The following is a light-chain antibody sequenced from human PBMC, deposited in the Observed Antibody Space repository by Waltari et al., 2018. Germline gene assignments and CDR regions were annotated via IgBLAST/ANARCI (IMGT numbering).Light chain of an antibody. Sequence: QSALTQPGSVSGSPGQSITISCTGTSSDVGAYNYVPWYQQHPGKAPNPVIYEFYNRPSGVSRRFFGSKSGTTASLTISGLQPEDEADYYCNSYTSYTTQVFGTGTKVTVL. CDR2: EFY. CDR1: SSDVGAYNY. V-gene: IGLV2-14*01. J-gene: IGLJ1*01. CDR3: NSYTSYTTQV.